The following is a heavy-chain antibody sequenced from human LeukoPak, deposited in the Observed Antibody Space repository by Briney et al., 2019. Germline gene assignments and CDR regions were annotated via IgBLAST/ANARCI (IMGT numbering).Heavy chain of an antibody. Sequence: GGSLRLSCAASGFTFSSYAMSWVRQAPGKGLEWVSAISGSGGSKYYADSVKGRFTISRDNSKNTLYLQMNSLRAEDTAVYYCAKAPVGYCSSTSCYTFYYWGQGTLVTASS. CDR3: AKAPVGYCSSTSCYTFYY. J-gene: IGHJ4*02. D-gene: IGHD2-2*02. CDR1: GFTFSSYA. CDR2: ISGSGGSK. V-gene: IGHV3-23*01.